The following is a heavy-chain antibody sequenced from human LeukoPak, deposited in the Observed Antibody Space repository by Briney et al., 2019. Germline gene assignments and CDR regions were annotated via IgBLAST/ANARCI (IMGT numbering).Heavy chain of an antibody. Sequence: PSETLSLTCSVSGGSISSGGYCWSWIRQHPGQGLEWIGYIYYSGTTSYNPSLKSRLSISVDTTQSQFSLRLSSVTAADTAVYYCARASLRYGSGSYYNSNYYYGMDIWGQGTTVAVSS. CDR1: GGSISSGGYC. J-gene: IGHJ6*02. CDR3: ARASLRYGSGSYYNSNYYYGMDI. CDR2: IYYSGTT. D-gene: IGHD3-10*01. V-gene: IGHV4-31*03.